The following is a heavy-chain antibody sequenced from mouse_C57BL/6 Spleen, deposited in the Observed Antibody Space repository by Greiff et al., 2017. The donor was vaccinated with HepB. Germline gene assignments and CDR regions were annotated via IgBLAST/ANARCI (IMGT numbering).Heavy chain of an antibody. CDR3: ARSWYSNYHYYAMDY. Sequence: QVQLQQSGAELMKPGASVKLSCKATGYTFTGYWIEWVKQRPGHGLEWIGEILPGSGSTNYNEKFKGKATFTADTSSNTAYMQLSSLTTEDSAIYYCARSWYSNYHYYAMDYWGQGTSVTVSS. J-gene: IGHJ4*01. CDR2: ILPGSGST. V-gene: IGHV1-9*01. CDR1: GYTFTGYW. D-gene: IGHD2-5*01.